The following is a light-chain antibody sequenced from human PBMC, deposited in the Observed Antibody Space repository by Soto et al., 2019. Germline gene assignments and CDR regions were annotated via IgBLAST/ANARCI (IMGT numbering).Light chain of an antibody. V-gene: IGLV2-14*01. J-gene: IGLJ2*01. CDR3: RSYSSSSIHVV. CDR2: DVS. Sequence: QSALTQPASVSGSPGQSITISCTGTSSDVGGYNYVSWYQQHPGKAPKLIIFDVSNRPSGVSDRFSGSKSGNTASLTISGLQAEDEADYYCRSYSSSSIHVVFGGGTKLTVL. CDR1: SSDVGGYNY.